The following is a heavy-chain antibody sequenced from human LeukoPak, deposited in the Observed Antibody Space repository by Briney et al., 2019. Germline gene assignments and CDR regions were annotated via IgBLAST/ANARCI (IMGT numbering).Heavy chain of an antibody. J-gene: IGHJ4*02. V-gene: IGHV4-59*08. CDR3: ARGQDFDY. CDR2: IFFTGNT. CDR1: GGSISSYY. Sequence: SETLSLTCTVSGGSISSYYWSWIRQPPGEALQWIGYIFFTGNTNYNPSLRSRVTISIDTSKNQFSLQLSSVTAADTAVYYCARGQDFDYWGQGTLVTVSS.